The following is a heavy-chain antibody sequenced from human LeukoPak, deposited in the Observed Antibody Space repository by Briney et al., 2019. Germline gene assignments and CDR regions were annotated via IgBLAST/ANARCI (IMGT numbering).Heavy chain of an antibody. CDR2: ISSSSSYI. Sequence: GGSLRLSCAASGFTFSSYSMNWVRQAPGKGLEWVSCISSSSSYIYYADSVKGRFTISRDNAKNSLYLQMNSLRAEDTAVYYCARDRPSSGWYGELDYWGQGTLVTVPS. V-gene: IGHV3-21*01. J-gene: IGHJ4*02. CDR1: GFTFSSYS. CDR3: ARDRPSSGWYGELDY. D-gene: IGHD6-19*01.